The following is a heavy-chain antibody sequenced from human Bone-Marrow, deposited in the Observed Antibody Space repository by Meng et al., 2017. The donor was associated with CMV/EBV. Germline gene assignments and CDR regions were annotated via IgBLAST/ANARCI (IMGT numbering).Heavy chain of an antibody. D-gene: IGHD2-15*01. Sequence: ASVKVSCKASGYTFTGYYMHWVRQAPGQGLEWMGWINPNSGGTKYAQKFQGRVTMTRDTSISTAYMELSRLRSDDTAVYYCARDPLVAATRAELDYWGQGPLVTVSS. V-gene: IGHV1-2*02. CDR1: GYTFTGYY. CDR2: INPNSGGT. CDR3: ARDPLVAATRAELDY. J-gene: IGHJ4*02.